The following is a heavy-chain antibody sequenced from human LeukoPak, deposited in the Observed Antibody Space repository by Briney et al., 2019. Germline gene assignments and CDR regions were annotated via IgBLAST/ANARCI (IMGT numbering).Heavy chain of an antibody. J-gene: IGHJ4*02. Sequence: SETLSLTCTVSGGSISSYYWSWIRQPPGKGLEWIGYIYYSGSTNYNPSLKSRVTISVDTSKNQFSLKLSSVTAADTAVYYCARLRFPVAARFDYWGQGTLVTVSS. CDR1: GGSISSYY. D-gene: IGHD6-6*01. CDR2: IYYSGST. CDR3: ARLRFPVAARFDY. V-gene: IGHV4-59*01.